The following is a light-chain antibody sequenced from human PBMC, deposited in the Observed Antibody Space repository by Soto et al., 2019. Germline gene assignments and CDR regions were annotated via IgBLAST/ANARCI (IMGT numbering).Light chain of an antibody. Sequence: QSALTQPPSVSAAPGQRVTISCSGTDSNIGKNYVSWYQQFPGTVPKVLIYDNNNRPSGIPDRFSGSKSGTSATLGITGLQTGDEADYYCGTWDSSLSAVVFGAGTKVTVL. CDR3: GTWDSSLSAVV. V-gene: IGLV1-51*01. J-gene: IGLJ1*01. CDR2: DNN. CDR1: DSNIGKNY.